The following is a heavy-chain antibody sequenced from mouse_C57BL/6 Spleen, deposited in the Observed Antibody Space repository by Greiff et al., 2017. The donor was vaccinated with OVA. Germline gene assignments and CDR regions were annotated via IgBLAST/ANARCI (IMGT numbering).Heavy chain of an antibody. J-gene: IGHJ4*01. D-gene: IGHD3-1*01. CDR3: AVRSLGAIDY. Sequence: EVKLVESGGGLVKTGGSLKLYCAAYGFTFSDYGMHWVRQAPEKGLEWVAYISSGSSTIYYADTVKGRCTLSRDNAKNTLFLLMTSLGAEDTAMYCCAVRSLGAIDYWGQGASVTVSS. CDR2: ISSGSSTI. V-gene: IGHV5-17*01. CDR1: GFTFSDYG.